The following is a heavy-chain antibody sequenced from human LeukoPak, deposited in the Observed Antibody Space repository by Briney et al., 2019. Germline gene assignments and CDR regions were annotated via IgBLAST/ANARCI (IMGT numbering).Heavy chain of an antibody. CDR1: GGSFSGYY. V-gene: IGHV4-34*01. Sequence: PSETLSLTCAVYGGSFSGYYWSWIRQPPRKGLEWIGEINHSGSTNYNPSLKSRVTISVDTSKNQFSLKLSSVTAADTAVYYCARGGVVVRYYYYYGMDVWGQGTTVTVSS. J-gene: IGHJ6*02. CDR2: INHSGST. CDR3: ARGGVVVRYYYYYGMDV. D-gene: IGHD2-2*01.